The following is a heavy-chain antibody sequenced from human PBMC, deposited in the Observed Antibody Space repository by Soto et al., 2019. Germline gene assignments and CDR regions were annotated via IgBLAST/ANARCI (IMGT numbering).Heavy chain of an antibody. Sequence: ASVKVSCKASGYRFTSYYVHWVRQAPGKGLEWMGRINPGGGATNYSQKFQGRISMSRDTSTTTFYMELNNLRSEDTALYYCARDLSISTRPSWFDPWGQGTLVTVSS. D-gene: IGHD6-6*01. CDR3: ARDLSISTRPSWFDP. V-gene: IGHV1-46*01. J-gene: IGHJ5*02. CDR2: INPGGGAT. CDR1: GYRFTSYY.